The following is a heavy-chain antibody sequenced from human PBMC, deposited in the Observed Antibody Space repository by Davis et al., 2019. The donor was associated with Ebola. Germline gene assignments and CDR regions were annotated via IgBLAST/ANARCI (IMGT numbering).Heavy chain of an antibody. V-gene: IGHV3-23*01. D-gene: IGHD3-22*01. CDR3: ARGGYYDSSGYSHAAFDI. CDR1: GFDFSIYG. J-gene: IGHJ3*02. Sequence: GESLKISCVASGFDFSIYGMHWVRQAPGKGLEWVSTLGLSADTYYADSVKGRFTISRDNSKNTLHLQMNSLRVEDTAIYYCARGGYYDSSGYSHAAFDIWGQGTMVTVSS. CDR2: LGLSADT.